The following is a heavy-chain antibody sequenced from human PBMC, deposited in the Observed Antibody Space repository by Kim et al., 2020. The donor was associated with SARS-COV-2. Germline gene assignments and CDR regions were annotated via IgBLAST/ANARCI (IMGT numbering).Heavy chain of an antibody. CDR3: ARRYYYGSGSYYNVFDYYYGMDF. CDR2: ISSSGSTI. V-gene: IGHV3-11*04. J-gene: IGHJ6*02. D-gene: IGHD3-10*01. CDR1: GFTFSDYY. Sequence: GGSLRLSCAASGFTFSDYYMSWIRQAPGKGLEWVSYISSSGSTIYYAASVKGRFTISRDNAKNSLYLQMNSLRAEDTAVYYCARRYYYGSGSYYNVFDYYYGMDFWGQGTTVTVSS.